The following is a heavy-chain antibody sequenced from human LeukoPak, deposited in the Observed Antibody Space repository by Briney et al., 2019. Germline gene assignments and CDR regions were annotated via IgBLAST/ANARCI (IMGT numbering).Heavy chain of an antibody. V-gene: IGHV3-23*01. CDR3: AKIRFYYDSSFDYWYFDL. D-gene: IGHD3-22*01. CDR1: GFPFSSYA. J-gene: IGHJ2*01. Sequence: PGGSLRLSCAASGFPFSSYAMGWVRQAPRKGLEWVSGITASSGGTYYADSVKGRFTISRDNSKNTLYLQINSLRAEDTAIYGCAKIRFYYDSSFDYWYFDLWGRRTLVTVSS. CDR2: ITASSGGT.